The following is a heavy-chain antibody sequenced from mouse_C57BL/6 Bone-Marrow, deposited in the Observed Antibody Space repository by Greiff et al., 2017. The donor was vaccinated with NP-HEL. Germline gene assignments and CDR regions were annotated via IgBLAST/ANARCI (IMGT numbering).Heavy chain of an antibody. V-gene: IGHV5-6*02. D-gene: IGHD2-4*01. J-gene: IGHJ2*01. Sequence: EVKLVESGGDLVKPGGSLKLSCAASGFTFSSYGMSWVRQTPDKRLEWVATISSGGSYTYSPDSVKGRFTISRDNARNTLYLQMSRLKDEDTAMYYCARRAYDYAFDYWGQGTTLTVSS. CDR1: GFTFSSYG. CDR2: ISSGGSYT. CDR3: ARRAYDYAFDY.